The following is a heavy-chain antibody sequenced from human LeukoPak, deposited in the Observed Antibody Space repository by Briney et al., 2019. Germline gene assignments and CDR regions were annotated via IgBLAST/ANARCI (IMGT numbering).Heavy chain of an antibody. CDR3: ARSAPLGTHQYYFDY. D-gene: IGHD3-16*01. J-gene: IGHJ4*02. V-gene: IGHV3-53*01. CDR2: IYSGGSR. CDR1: GFTVSSNY. Sequence: GESLRLSCAASGFTVSSNYVSWVRQAPGKGLEWVSVIYSGGSRYYADSVKGRFSLSRDNSRNALYLQMNSLRADNTAVYYCARSAPLGTHQYYFDYWGQGTLVTVSS.